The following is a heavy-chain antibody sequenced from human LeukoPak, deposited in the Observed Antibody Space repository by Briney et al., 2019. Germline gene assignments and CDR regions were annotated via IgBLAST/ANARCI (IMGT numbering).Heavy chain of an antibody. Sequence: PSQTLSLTYTVSGGSISSYYWSWIRQPPGKGLEWIGYIYYSGSTNYNPSLKSRVTISVDTSKNQFSLKLSSVTAADTAVYYCARHPLSWYFDYWGQGTLVTVSS. CDR3: ARHPLSWYFDY. CDR2: IYYSGST. D-gene: IGHD6-13*01. CDR1: GGSISSYY. V-gene: IGHV4-59*08. J-gene: IGHJ4*02.